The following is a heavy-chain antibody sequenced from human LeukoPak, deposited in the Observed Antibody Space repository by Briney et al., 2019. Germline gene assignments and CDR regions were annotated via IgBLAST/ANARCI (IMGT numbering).Heavy chain of an antibody. CDR2: TSHSGST. CDR3: ARRILSTMGAARQFDP. V-gene: IGHV4-34*01. D-gene: IGHD2-15*01. CDR1: GASFSDFY. Sequence: SETLSLTCAVYGASFSDFYWTWIRQPPGEGLEWIGETSHSGSTKYNPSLKSRVTILTDPPKKQFSLKLTSVTAADTAVYYCARRILSTMGAARQFDPWGRGTLVTVPS. J-gene: IGHJ5*02.